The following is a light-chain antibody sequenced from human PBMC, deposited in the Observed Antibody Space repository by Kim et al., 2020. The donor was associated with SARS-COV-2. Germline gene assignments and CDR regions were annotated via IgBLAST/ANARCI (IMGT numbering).Light chain of an antibody. CDR1: NSNSGAGYV. CDR3: QSYDSSLSIWL. CDR2: GNA. J-gene: IGLJ3*02. V-gene: IGLV1-40*01. Sequence: TVNISCTGSNSNSGAGYVVHWYQQLPATAPTLLIYGNANRPSGGPDRFSGSKSGTSASLSITGLQAEDEAVYDCQSYDSSLSIWLFGGGTQVTVL.